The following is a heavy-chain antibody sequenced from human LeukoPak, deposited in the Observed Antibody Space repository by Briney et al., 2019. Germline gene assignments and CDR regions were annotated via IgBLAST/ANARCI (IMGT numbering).Heavy chain of an antibody. CDR3: ATPGRTSGYPDPFDY. CDR2: ISGSGAST. J-gene: IGHJ4*02. D-gene: IGHD3-22*01. V-gene: IGHV3-23*01. Sequence: PGGSLRLSCAASGFTFTTCAMSWVRQAPGKGLEWVSGISGSGASTYYADSVKGRFTISRDNSKNTLYLQMNSLRAEDTAVYYCATPGRTSGYPDPFDYWGQGTLVTVSS. CDR1: GFTFTTCA.